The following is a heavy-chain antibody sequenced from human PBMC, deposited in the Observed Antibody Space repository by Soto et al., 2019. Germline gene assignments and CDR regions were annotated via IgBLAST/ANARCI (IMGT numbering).Heavy chain of an antibody. V-gene: IGHV1-69*13. J-gene: IGHJ4*02. D-gene: IGHD2-15*01. Sequence: SVKVSCKASGGTFSSYAISWVRQAPGQGLEWMGGIIPIFGTANYAQKFQGRVTITADESTSTAYMELSSLRSEDTAVYYCARGPGTNTVVTVFDYWGQGTLVTVSS. CDR1: GGTFSSYA. CDR3: ARGPGTNTVVTVFDY. CDR2: IIPIFGTA.